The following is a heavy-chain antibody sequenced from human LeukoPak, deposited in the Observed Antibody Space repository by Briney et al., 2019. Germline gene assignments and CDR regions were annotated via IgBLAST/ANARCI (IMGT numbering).Heavy chain of an antibody. J-gene: IGHJ4*02. V-gene: IGHV1-69*06. Sequence: SVKVSCKTSGYSENFGITWVRQAPGQGLEWMGGIIPIFGTANYAQKFQGRVTITADKSTSTAYMELSSLRSEDTAVYYCARGRDYYDSSGYYYDFDYWGQGTLVTVSS. CDR3: ARGRDYYDSSGYYYDFDY. CDR2: IIPIFGTA. CDR1: GYSENFG. D-gene: IGHD3-22*01.